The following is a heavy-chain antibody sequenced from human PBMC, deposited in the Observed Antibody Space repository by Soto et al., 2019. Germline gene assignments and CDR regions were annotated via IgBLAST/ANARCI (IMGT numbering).Heavy chain of an antibody. Sequence: EQLLASGGGLVQPGRSLSLSCEASGFMFGTSGMHWVRQAPGKGLEWVSGIWLDGSERYYSDSVKGRFTISRDNSKNTLFLQMNSLRVEDTAVYFCARDASGTTSFLASWGQGTLVTVSS. CDR1: GFMFGTSG. CDR2: IWLDGSER. V-gene: IGHV3-33*01. J-gene: IGHJ5*01. D-gene: IGHD1-1*01. CDR3: ARDASGTTSFLAS.